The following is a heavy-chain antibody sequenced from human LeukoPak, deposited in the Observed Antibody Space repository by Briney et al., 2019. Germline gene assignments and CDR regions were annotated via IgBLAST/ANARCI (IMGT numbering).Heavy chain of an antibody. CDR3: AREGSTGRPGGH. Sequence: ASVKVSCKASRYTFTDYYIHWVRQAPGQGLEWMGWINPNSGGTNYAQKFQGGVTMTRDTSINTAYMELNTLRSDDTAVYYCAREGSTGRPGGHWGQGTLVTVSS. D-gene: IGHD1-26*01. CDR1: RYTFTDYY. CDR2: INPNSGGT. V-gene: IGHV1-2*02. J-gene: IGHJ4*02.